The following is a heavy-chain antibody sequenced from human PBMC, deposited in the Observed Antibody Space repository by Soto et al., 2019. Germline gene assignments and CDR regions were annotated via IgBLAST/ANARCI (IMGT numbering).Heavy chain of an antibody. CDR2: SNPSGST. V-gene: IGHV4-34*01. D-gene: IGHD3-16*01. CDR3: ARGPEAYVWGTTTFDY. J-gene: IGHJ4*02. Sequence: QVQLQQWGAGLLKPSEPLSPTCAVYGGSFSGYYWSWIRQPPGKGLERIGESNPSGSTNYNPSLKGRGTISVDKYKTQFSLKMGSVTAADTAVYYCARGPEAYVWGTTTFDYWGQGTLVTVSS. CDR1: GGSFSGYY.